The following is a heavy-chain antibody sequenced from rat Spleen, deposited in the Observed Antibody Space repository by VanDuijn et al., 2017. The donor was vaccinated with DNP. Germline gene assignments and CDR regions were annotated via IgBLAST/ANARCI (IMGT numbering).Heavy chain of an antibody. CDR3: AKGPNYGGYSDFFDY. V-gene: IGHV4-2*01. D-gene: IGHD1-11*01. CDR1: GFNFNDYW. CDR2: INKDSSTI. J-gene: IGHJ2*01. Sequence: EVKLVESGGGLVQPGRSLKLSCTASGFNFNDYWMGWVRQAPGKGLEWIGAINKDSSTINYTPSLKDKFTISRDNAQNTLYLQMNKLGSEDTAIYHCAKGPNYGGYSDFFDYWGQGVMVTVSS.